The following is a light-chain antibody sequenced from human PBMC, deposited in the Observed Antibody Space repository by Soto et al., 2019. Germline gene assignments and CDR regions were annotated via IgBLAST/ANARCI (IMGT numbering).Light chain of an antibody. J-gene: IGLJ2*01. CDR2: DSN. CDR3: GTWDSSLSAVV. CDR1: SSNIGNNY. V-gene: IGLV1-51*01. Sequence: QSVLTQPPSVSAAPGHKVTISCSGSSSNIGNNYVSWYQQLPRTAPKLLIYDSNKRPSGIPDRFSGSKSGTSATLGITGLQTGDEADYYCGTWDSSLSAVVFGGGTKLTVL.